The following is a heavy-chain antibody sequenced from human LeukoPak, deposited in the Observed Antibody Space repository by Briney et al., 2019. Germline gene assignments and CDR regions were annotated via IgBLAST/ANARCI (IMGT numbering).Heavy chain of an antibody. D-gene: IGHD4-17*01. J-gene: IGHJ5*02. Sequence: PGGSLRLSCAASGFTFSNAWMSWVRQVPGKGLEWVGRIKSKAEDGTTEYAAPVKGRCTISRDDSKNTLYLQMTGLKTDDTAVYYYITRYDYGDPPPLGQGTLVTVSS. V-gene: IGHV3-15*01. CDR3: ITRYDYGDPPP. CDR2: IKSKAEDGTT. CDR1: GFTFSNAW.